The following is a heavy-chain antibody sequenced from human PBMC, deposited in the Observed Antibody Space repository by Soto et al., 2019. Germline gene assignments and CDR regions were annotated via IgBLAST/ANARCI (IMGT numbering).Heavy chain of an antibody. CDR1: GGSVSSGSYY. CDR2: IYYSGST. Sequence: SETLSLTCTVSGGSVSSGSYYWSWLRQPPGKGLEWIGYIYYSGSTNYNPSLKSRVTISVDTSKNQFSLKLSSVTAADTAVYYCARACSSNSCYDVFDYWGQGTLVTVSS. D-gene: IGHD2-2*01. CDR3: ARACSSNSCYDVFDY. V-gene: IGHV4-61*01. J-gene: IGHJ4*02.